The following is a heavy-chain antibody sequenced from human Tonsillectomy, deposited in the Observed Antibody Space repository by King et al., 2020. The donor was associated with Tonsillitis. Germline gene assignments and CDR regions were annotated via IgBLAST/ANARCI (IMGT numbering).Heavy chain of an antibody. Sequence: VQLAESGGGLVQPGGSLRLSCAASGFTFSSYAMSWVRQAPGKGLEWVSAISGSGGSTYYADSMKGRFTISRDNSKNTLYLQMNSLRAEDTAVYYCAKRLGSTFYYYMDVWGKGTTVTVSS. D-gene: IGHD2-2*01. CDR2: ISGSGGST. CDR3: AKRLGSTFYYYMDV. J-gene: IGHJ6*03. V-gene: IGHV3-23*04. CDR1: GFTFSSYA.